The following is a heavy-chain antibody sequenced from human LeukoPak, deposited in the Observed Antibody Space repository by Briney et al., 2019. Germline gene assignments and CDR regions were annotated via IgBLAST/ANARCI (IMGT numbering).Heavy chain of an antibody. Sequence: GGSLRLSCAASGFTFNNAWMSWVRQAPGKGLEWVGRIKSKTDGGTTDYAAPVKGRFTISRDDSKDTLYLQMGSLKTEDTAVYYCTTHSSAWSKYDYWGQGALVTVSS. CDR1: GFTFNNAW. J-gene: IGHJ4*02. CDR2: IKSKTDGGTT. V-gene: IGHV3-15*01. CDR3: TTHSSAWSKYDY. D-gene: IGHD6-13*01.